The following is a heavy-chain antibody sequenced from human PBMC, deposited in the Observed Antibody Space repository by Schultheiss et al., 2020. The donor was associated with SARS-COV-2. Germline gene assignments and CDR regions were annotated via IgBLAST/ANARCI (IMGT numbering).Heavy chain of an antibody. J-gene: IGHJ4*02. CDR1: GFTFSNYE. D-gene: IGHD6-19*01. Sequence: GGSLRLSCAASGFTFSNYEMNWVRQAPGKGLEWVSFISSSGNSIYYADSVKGRFTISRDNAKNALYLQMSSLRAEDTAVYYCARDHISKAVAGTGHDYWGQGTLVTVSS. CDR3: ARDHISKAVAGTGHDY. V-gene: IGHV3-48*03. CDR2: ISSSGNSI.